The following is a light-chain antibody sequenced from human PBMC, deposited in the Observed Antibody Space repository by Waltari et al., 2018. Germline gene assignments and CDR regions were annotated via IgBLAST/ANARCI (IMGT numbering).Light chain of an antibody. CDR3: GSYRSGSTLV. CDR2: NVH. J-gene: IGLJ2*01. Sequence: QSALTQPASVSGSPGQSIAISCTGTSSDIGGHIHVSWYQQHPGQAPKIIFYNVHNRPSGVSDRFPGSKSGNTASLTISGLQAEDEADYYCGSYRSGSTLVFGGGTRLTVL. V-gene: IGLV2-14*03. CDR1: SSDIGGHIH.